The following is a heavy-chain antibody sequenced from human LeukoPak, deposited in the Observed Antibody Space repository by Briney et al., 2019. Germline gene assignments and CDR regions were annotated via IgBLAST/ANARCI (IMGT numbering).Heavy chain of an antibody. Sequence: GGSLRLSCAASGFTVSSNYMSWVRQAPGKGLEWVSVIYSGGSTYYADSVKGRFTISRDNSKNTLYLQMSSLRAEDTAVYYCARESGSGSYLRGELDYWGQGTLVTVSS. CDR1: GFTVSSNY. J-gene: IGHJ4*02. D-gene: IGHD3-10*01. CDR2: IYSGGST. V-gene: IGHV3-53*01. CDR3: ARESGSGSYLRGELDY.